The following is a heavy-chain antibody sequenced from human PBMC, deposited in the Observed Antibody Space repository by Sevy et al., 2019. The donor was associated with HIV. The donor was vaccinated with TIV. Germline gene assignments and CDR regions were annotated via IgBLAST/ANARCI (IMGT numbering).Heavy chain of an antibody. J-gene: IGHJ4*02. CDR2: ISAYNGNT. CDR1: GYTFTSYG. Sequence: ASVKVSCKASGYTFTSYGISWVRQAPGQGLEWMGWISAYNGNTNYAQKLQGRVTMTTDTSTSTGYMELRSLRSDDTAVYYCARVEGRYYDSSGYTAFDYWGQGTLVTVSS. D-gene: IGHD3-22*01. CDR3: ARVEGRYYDSSGYTAFDY. V-gene: IGHV1-18*01.